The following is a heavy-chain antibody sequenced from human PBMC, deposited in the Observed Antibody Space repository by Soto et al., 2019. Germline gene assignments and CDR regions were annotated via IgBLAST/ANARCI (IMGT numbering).Heavy chain of an antibody. D-gene: IGHD2-8*01. CDR3: ARCLHCSNGGRFDP. CDR1: GVSISSSPL. J-gene: IGHJ5*02. V-gene: IGHV4-4*02. CDR2: MYPSGGT. Sequence: QVQLQESGPGLVAPSGTLSVTCAVYGVSISSSPLWTWLRQAPGKGLELIGEMYPSGGTTSNPSLQNRVTISVDNTKNHLSLTVTSVTAADAAVYYCARCLHCSNGGRFDPWGQGALVTVSS.